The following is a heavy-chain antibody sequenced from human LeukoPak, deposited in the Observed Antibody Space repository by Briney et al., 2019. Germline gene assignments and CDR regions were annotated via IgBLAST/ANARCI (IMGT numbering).Heavy chain of an antibody. Sequence: ASVKVSCKASGYTFTSYGISLVRQAPGQGLEWMGWISAYNGNTNYAQKLQGRVTMTTDTSTSTAYMELRSLRSDDTAVYYCARAYYDSSGYYYYYYGMDVWGQGTTVTVSS. D-gene: IGHD3-22*01. J-gene: IGHJ6*02. CDR1: GYTFTSYG. CDR2: ISAYNGNT. CDR3: ARAYYDSSGYYYYYYGMDV. V-gene: IGHV1-18*01.